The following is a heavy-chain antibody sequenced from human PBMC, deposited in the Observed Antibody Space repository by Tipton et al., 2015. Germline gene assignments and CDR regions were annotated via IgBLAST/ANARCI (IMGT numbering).Heavy chain of an antibody. CDR1: GGSISSNDW. CDR2: IYPRGNT. D-gene: IGHD4-23*01. J-gene: IGHJ3*02. CDR3: ASETYGGRDAFDI. V-gene: IGHV4-4*02. Sequence: TLSLTCAVSGGSISSNDWWSWVRQSPGKGLEWIGEIYPRGNTIYNPSLNSRVTISVDTSKNQFSLKLTSVSAADAAVYYCASETYGGRDAFDIWGQGTMVTVSS.